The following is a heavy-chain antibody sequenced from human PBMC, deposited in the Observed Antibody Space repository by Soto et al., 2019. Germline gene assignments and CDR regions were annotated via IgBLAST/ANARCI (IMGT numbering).Heavy chain of an antibody. D-gene: IGHD4-17*01. J-gene: IGHJ6*01. CDR1: GFTFKTYA. Sequence: PGGSLRLSCAASGFTFKTYAMHWVRQAPGRGLEWVAVLSYDGGNQYHADSVKGRFTISRDNSKNTLYLQMNSLRTEDTAVYYCARDYGGNPRVSHYGMDVWGQGTTVTVSS. V-gene: IGHV3-30-3*01. CDR2: LSYDGGNQ. CDR3: ARDYGGNPRVSHYGMDV.